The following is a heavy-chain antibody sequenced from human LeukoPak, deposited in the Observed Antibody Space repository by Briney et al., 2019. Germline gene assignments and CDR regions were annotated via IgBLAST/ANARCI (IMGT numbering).Heavy chain of an antibody. CDR3: TGAAGTSFVY. CDR1: GGSISSYY. D-gene: IGHD6-13*01. J-gene: IGHJ4*02. Sequence: SETLSLTCTVSGGSISSYYWSWIRQPPGKGLEWIGYIYYSGSTNYNPSLKSRVTISVDTSRNQFSLKLSSVTAADTAVYYCTGAAGTSFVYWGQGTLVTVSS. V-gene: IGHV4-59*12. CDR2: IYYSGST.